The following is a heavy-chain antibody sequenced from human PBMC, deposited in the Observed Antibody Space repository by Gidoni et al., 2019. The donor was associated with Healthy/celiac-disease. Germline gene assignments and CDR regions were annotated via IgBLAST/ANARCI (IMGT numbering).Heavy chain of an antibody. CDR1: GGSISSSNW. D-gene: IGHD3-16*01. J-gene: IGHJ1*01. Sequence: QVQLTESGPGLAKPSGTLSPTCAVSGGSISSSNWWSWVRQPPGKGLEWIGEIYHSGSTNYNPSLKSRVTISVDKSKNQFSLKLSSVTAADTAVYYCARDKEEGWADRYFQHWGQGTLVTVSS. CDR3: ARDKEEGWADRYFQH. V-gene: IGHV4-4*02. CDR2: IYHSGST.